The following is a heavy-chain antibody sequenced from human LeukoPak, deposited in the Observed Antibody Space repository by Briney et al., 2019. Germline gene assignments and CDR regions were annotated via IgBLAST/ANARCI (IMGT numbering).Heavy chain of an antibody. CDR2: TNRDDSDT. CDR1: GFTFSGYW. V-gene: IGHV3-74*01. CDR3: ARSANYFDTSGQDY. J-gene: IGHJ4*02. D-gene: IGHD3-22*01. Sequence: GGSLRLACAASGFTFSGYWMHWVRQAPGKGLVWVSRTNRDDSDTSYADSVKGRFTISRDKAKSTLYLQMNSLRVEDTAVYYCARSANYFDTSGQDYWGQGTLVTVSS.